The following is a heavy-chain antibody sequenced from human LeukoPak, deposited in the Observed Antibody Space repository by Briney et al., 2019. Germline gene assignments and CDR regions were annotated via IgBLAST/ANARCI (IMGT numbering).Heavy chain of an antibody. CDR2: ITPILGIA. Sequence: SVKVSCKASGGTFSSYAISWVRQAPGQGLEWMGRITPILGIANYAQKFQGRVTITADKSTSTAYMELSSLRSEDTAVYYCASESASGYEGGDYWGQGTLVTVSS. D-gene: IGHD5-12*01. V-gene: IGHV1-69*04. CDR3: ASESASGYEGGDY. J-gene: IGHJ4*02. CDR1: GGTFSSYA.